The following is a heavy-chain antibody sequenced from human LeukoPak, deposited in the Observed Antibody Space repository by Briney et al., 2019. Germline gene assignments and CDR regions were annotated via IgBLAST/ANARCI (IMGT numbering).Heavy chain of an antibody. Sequence: GRSLRLSCAASGFTFSSYGMHWVRQAPGKGLEWVTVIWYDGSNKYYADSVKGRFTISRDNPKNTLYLQMNSLRAEDTAVYYCARDNAHYDSSGYLGYWGQGTLVTVSS. CDR2: IWYDGSNK. CDR1: GFTFSSYG. D-gene: IGHD3-22*01. CDR3: ARDNAHYDSSGYLGY. J-gene: IGHJ4*02. V-gene: IGHV3-33*01.